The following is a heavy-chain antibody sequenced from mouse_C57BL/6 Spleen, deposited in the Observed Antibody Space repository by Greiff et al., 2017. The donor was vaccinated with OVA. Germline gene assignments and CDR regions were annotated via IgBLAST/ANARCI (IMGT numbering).Heavy chain of an antibody. V-gene: IGHV1-42*01. CDR2: INPSTGGT. D-gene: IGHD1-1*01. J-gene: IGHJ2*01. CDR3: AREYYYGSSYHFDY. Sequence: EVKLQESGPELVKPGASVKISCKASGYSFTGYYMNWVKQSPEKSLEWIGEINPSTGGTTYNQKFKAKATLTVDKSSSTAYMQLKSLTSEDSAVYYCAREYYYGSSYHFDYWGQGTTLTVSS. CDR1: GYSFTGYY.